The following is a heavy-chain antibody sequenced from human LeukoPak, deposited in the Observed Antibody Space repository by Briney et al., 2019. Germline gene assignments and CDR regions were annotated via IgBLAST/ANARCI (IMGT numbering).Heavy chain of an antibody. V-gene: IGHV3-48*01. Sequence: GGSLRLSCAASGFTFSSYSMNWVRQAPGKGLEWVSYISSSSSTIYYADSVKGRFTISRDNAKNSLYLQMNSLRAEDTAVYYCARVGITIFGVVINFDYWGQGTLVTVSS. CDR1: GFTFSSYS. D-gene: IGHD3-3*01. J-gene: IGHJ4*02. CDR2: ISSSSSTI. CDR3: ARVGITIFGVVINFDY.